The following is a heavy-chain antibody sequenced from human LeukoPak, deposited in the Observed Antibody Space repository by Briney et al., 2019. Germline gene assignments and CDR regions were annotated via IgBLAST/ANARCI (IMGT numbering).Heavy chain of an antibody. CDR1: GFAFSIYS. D-gene: IGHD3-10*01. J-gene: IGHJ4*02. CDR2: ITSSSSYI. V-gene: IGHV3-21*01. Sequence: GGSLRLSCTASGFAFSIYSMDRVRQAPGKGLEWVSSITSSSSYIYYADSVKGRLTISRDNAKNSLYLHMNSLRAEDTAVYYCARVAGQSYHFDYWGQGTLVTVSS. CDR3: ARVAGQSYHFDY.